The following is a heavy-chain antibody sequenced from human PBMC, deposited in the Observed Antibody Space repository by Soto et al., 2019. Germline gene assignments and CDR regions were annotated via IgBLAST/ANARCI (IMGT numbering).Heavy chain of an antibody. CDR1: GYTFTDYY. CDR3: ARDLDVTMIVVVITSDAFDI. V-gene: IGHV1-18*04. J-gene: IGHJ3*02. Sequence: VASVKVSCKASGYTFTDYYIHWVRQAPGQGLEWMGWISAYNGNTNYAQKLQGRVTMTTDTSTSTAYMELRSLRSDDTAVYYCARDLDVTMIVVVITSDAFDIWGQGTMVTVSS. D-gene: IGHD3-22*01. CDR2: ISAYNGNT.